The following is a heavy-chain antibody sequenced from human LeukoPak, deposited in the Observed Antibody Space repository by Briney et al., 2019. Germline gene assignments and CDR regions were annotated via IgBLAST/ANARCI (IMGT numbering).Heavy chain of an antibody. CDR2: ISYDGSNK. D-gene: IGHD3-22*01. J-gene: IGHJ4*02. CDR1: GFTFSSYG. CDR3: AKPRYYDSSGYPRFGRGPIDY. V-gene: IGHV3-30*18. Sequence: GGSLRLSCAASGFTFSSYGMHWVRQAPGKGLEWVAVISYDGSNKYYADSVKGRFTISSDNSKNTLYLQMNSLRAEDTAVYYCAKPRYYDSSGYPRFGRGPIDYWGQGTLVTVSS.